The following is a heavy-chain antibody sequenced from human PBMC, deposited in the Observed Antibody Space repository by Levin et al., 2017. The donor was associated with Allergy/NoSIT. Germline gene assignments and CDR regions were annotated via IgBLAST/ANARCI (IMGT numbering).Heavy chain of an antibody. Sequence: SETLSLTCTVSGGSISSGDYYWSWIRQPPGKGLEWIGYIYYSGSTYYNPSLKSRVTISVDTSKNQFSLKLSSVTAADTAVYYCARVTIRFRYFDYWGQGTLVTVSS. D-gene: IGHD3-16*01. CDR2: IYYSGST. CDR1: GGSISSGDYY. CDR3: ARVTIRFRYFDY. J-gene: IGHJ4*02. V-gene: IGHV4-30-4*01.